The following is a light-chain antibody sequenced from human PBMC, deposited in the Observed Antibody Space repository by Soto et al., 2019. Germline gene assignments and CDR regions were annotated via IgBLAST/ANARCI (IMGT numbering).Light chain of an antibody. CDR3: QQRDIWPPLT. J-gene: IGKJ4*01. CDR1: QSVGVY. Sequence: VLTQSPATLSLSPGERATLFCKASQSVGVYMGWFQQKPGQAPRVLIYDATNRAGGVPARFSGSGSGTDFTLPISSLEAADSAVYYCQQRDIWPPLTFGGRTKFEIK. CDR2: DAT. V-gene: IGKV3-11*01.